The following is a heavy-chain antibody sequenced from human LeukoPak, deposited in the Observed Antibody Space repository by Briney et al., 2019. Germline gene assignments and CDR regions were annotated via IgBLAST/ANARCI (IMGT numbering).Heavy chain of an antibody. CDR3: ARDRSGSSSLNAFDI. V-gene: IGHV4-31*03. J-gene: IGHJ3*02. CDR1: GGSISSGDYY. CDR2: IYYTGRT. D-gene: IGHD3-10*01. Sequence: SETLSLTCTVSGGSISSGDYYWSWIRQHPGKGLECIGYIYYTGRTYYNPSLKSRVTISIDTSRSQFSLRLSSVTAADTAVYYCARDRSGSSSLNAFDIWGQGTMVTVSS.